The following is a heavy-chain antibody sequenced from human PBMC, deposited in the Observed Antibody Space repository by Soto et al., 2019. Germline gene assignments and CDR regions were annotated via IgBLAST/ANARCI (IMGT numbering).Heavy chain of an antibody. V-gene: IGHV3-15*01. D-gene: IGHD3-3*01. CDR1: GFTFSNAW. Sequence: GGSLRLSCAASGFTFSNAWMSWVRQAPGKGLEWVGRIKSKTDGGTTDYAAPVKGRFTISRDDSKNTLYLQMNSLKTEDTAVYYCTTDGIKYYDFWSGYPPLSNWGQGTLVTVSS. CDR2: IKSKTDGGTT. CDR3: TTDGIKYYDFWSGYPPLSN. J-gene: IGHJ4*02.